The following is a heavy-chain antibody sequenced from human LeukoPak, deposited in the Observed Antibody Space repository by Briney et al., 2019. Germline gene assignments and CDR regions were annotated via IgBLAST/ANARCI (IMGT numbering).Heavy chain of an antibody. CDR3: ARDESASYDFWSGFDC. V-gene: IGHV3-7*01. Sequence: SGGSLGLSCATSGFIFSSYWMSWVRQAPGKGLEWVANIKQDGSEKYYVDSVKGRFTISRDNAKKSLYLQMNSLRAEDAAVYYCARDESASYDFWSGFDCWGQGTLVTVSS. D-gene: IGHD3-3*01. J-gene: IGHJ4*02. CDR2: IKQDGSEK. CDR1: GFIFSSYW.